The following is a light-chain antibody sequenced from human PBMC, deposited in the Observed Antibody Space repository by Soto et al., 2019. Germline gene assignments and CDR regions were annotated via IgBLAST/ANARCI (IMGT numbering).Light chain of an antibody. CDR1: QSVSSSY. CDR2: GAS. V-gene: IGKV3-20*01. CDR3: QQYGSSPP. Sequence: VWTHYRGTLSLSRGERATLSCRASQSVSSSYLAWYQQKPGQAPRLLIYGASSRATGIPDRFSGSGSGTDFTLTISRLEPEDFAVYYCQQYGSSPPFGGGTKVDIK. J-gene: IGKJ4*01.